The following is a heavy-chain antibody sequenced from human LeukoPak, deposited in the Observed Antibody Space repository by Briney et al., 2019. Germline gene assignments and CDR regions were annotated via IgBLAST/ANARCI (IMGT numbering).Heavy chain of an antibody. CDR2: IYYSGST. CDR3: ARASSYDYVWGSYRSTDNWFDP. V-gene: IGHV4-59*01. Sequence: PSETLSLTCTVSGGSISSYYWSWIRQPPGKGLEWIGYIYYSGSTNYNPSLKSRVPISVDTSKTQFSLKLSSVTAADTAVYYCARASSYDYVWGSYRSTDNWFDPWGQGTLVTVSS. D-gene: IGHD3-16*02. J-gene: IGHJ5*02. CDR1: GGSISSYY.